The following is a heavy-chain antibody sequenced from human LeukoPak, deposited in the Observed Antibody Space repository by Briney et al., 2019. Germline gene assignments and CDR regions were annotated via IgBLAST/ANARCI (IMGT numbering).Heavy chain of an antibody. Sequence: PSETLSLTCTVSGGSISSYYWSWIRQPAGKGLEWIGRIYTSGSTNYNPSLKSRVTISVDKSKNQFSLKLSSVTAADTAVYHCAREVIVVVPAATGDAFDIWGQGTMVTVSS. D-gene: IGHD2-2*01. CDR3: AREVIVVVPAATGDAFDI. V-gene: IGHV4-4*07. CDR1: GGSISSYY. CDR2: IYTSGST. J-gene: IGHJ3*02.